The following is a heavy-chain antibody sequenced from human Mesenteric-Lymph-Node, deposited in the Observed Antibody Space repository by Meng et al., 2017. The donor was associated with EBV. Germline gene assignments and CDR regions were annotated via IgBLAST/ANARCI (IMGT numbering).Heavy chain of an antibody. CDR3: ARRPWSLYYYFDY. Sequence: PGQLKPSGTLLLACTDAVGSISTSSYYWGWLRQPQRKGLEWSGDYYYSENTYYNPSLKSRVTISVDTSKNQFSLKLSSVTAADTAVYYCARRPWSLYYYFDYWGPGTLVTVSS. V-gene: IGHV4-39*07. CDR1: VGSISTSSYY. CDR2: YYYSENT. J-gene: IGHJ4*02. D-gene: IGHD1-26*01.